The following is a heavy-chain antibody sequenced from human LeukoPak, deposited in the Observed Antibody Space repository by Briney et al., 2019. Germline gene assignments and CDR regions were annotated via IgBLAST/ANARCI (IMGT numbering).Heavy chain of an antibody. J-gene: IGHJ6*03. D-gene: IGHD3-16*02. CDR3: ARLTFGGVIVTYYYYMDV. Sequence: PSETLSLTCAVYGGSFSGYYWSWIRQPPGKGLEWIGEINHSGSTNYNPPLKSRVTISVDTSKNQFPLKLSSVTAADTAVYYCARLTFGGVIVTYYYYMDVWGKGTTVTISS. CDR2: INHSGST. CDR1: GGSFSGYY. V-gene: IGHV4-34*01.